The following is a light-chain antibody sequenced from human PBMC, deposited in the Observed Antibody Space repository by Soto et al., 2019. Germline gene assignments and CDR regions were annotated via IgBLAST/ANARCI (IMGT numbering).Light chain of an antibody. CDR3: QQYNSYSST. CDR1: QSISSW. CDR2: KAS. J-gene: IGKJ1*01. V-gene: IGKV1-5*03. Sequence: DIQMTQSPSTLSASVGDRVTITCRASQSISSWLAWYQQKPGKAPKLLIYKASSLESGVPSRFSGSGSETEFTLTISSLQPDDFPTYYCQQYNSYSSTFGQGTKVEIK.